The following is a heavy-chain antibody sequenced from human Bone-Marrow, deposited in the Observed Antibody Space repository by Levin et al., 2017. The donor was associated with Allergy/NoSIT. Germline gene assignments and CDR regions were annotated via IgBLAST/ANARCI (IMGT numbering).Heavy chain of an antibody. Sequence: GGSLRLSCAASGFTFSTYSMNWVRQAPGKGLEWVSSMSSNTNFRNYADSVKGRFTISRDNAKNSLSLQMNSLRPEDTAVYYCARLFCGGNCLDSCFDLWGRGTMVTVSS. CDR1: GFTFSTYS. V-gene: IGHV3-21*01. J-gene: IGHJ2*01. CDR2: MSSNTNFR. D-gene: IGHD2-21*02. CDR3: ARLFCGGNCLDSCFDL.